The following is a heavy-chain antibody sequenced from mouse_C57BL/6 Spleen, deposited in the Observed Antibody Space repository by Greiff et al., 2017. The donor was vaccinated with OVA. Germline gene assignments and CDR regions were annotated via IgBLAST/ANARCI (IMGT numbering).Heavy chain of an antibody. Sequence: EVKLVESGGGLVKPGGSLKLSCAASGFTFSDYGMHWVRQAPEKGLEWVAYISSGSSTIYYADTVKGRFTISRDNAENTLFLQMTSLRSEDTAMYYCARWYYGSSYGWFAYWGQGTLVTVSA. J-gene: IGHJ3*01. D-gene: IGHD1-1*01. CDR1: GFTFSDYG. CDR2: ISSGSSTI. V-gene: IGHV5-17*01. CDR3: ARWYYGSSYGWFAY.